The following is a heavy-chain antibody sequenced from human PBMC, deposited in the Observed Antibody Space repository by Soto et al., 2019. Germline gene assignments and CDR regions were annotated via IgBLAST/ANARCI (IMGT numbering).Heavy chain of an antibody. V-gene: IGHV3-15*01. CDR2: IKSKTDGGTT. CDR3: TTDPAGNWNKKYYFDY. CDR1: GFTFSNAW. Sequence: VGSLRLSCAASGFTFSNAWMSWVRQAPGKGLEWVGRIKSKTDGGTTDYAAPVKGRFTISRDDSKNTLYLQMNSLKTEDTAVYYCTTDPAGNWNKKYYFDYWGQGTLVTVSS. D-gene: IGHD1-1*01. J-gene: IGHJ4*02.